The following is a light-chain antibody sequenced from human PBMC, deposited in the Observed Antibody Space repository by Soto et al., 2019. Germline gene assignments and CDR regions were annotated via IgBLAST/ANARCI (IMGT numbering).Light chain of an antibody. CDR2: DVS. CDR1: SSDVGAYDY. Sequence: QSALTQPRSVSGSPGQSVTISCTGTSSDVGAYDYVSWYLQHPGKAPKLMIYDVSKRPSGVPDRFSGSKSGNTASLTISGLQAEDEADYYCSSYTSRSTLGVFGSGTKLTVL. CDR3: SSYTSRSTLGV. J-gene: IGLJ1*01. V-gene: IGLV2-11*01.